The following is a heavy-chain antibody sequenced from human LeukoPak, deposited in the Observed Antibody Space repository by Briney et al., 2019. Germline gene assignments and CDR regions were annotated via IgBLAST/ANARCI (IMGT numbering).Heavy chain of an antibody. CDR1: GFNFTTYG. V-gene: IGHV3-33*01. CDR2: IWHDGSDE. D-gene: IGHD2-8*01. CDR3: AGEAVRDVSGVDYTWLDP. J-gene: IGHJ5*02. Sequence: GGSLRRSCAASGFNFTTYGMHWVRQTPGKGLEWVAVIWHDGSDEYYADSVKGRFTISRDNSKSLVYLQMDSLRDEDTAVYYCAGEAVRDVSGVDYTWLDPWGQGTLVFVS.